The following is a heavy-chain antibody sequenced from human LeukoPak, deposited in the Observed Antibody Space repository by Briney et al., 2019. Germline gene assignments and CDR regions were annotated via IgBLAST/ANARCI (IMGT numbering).Heavy chain of an antibody. CDR2: IKSKTDGGTT. CDR1: GFTFSSYT. J-gene: IGHJ4*02. CDR3: TAQDDIVVVVAATTFDY. D-gene: IGHD2-15*01. V-gene: IGHV3-15*01. Sequence: GGSLRLSCAASGFTFSSYTMSWVRQAPGKGLEWVGRIKSKTDGGTTDYAAPVKGRFTISRDDSKNTLYLQMNSLKTEDTAVYYCTAQDDIVVVVAATTFDYWGQGTLVTVSS.